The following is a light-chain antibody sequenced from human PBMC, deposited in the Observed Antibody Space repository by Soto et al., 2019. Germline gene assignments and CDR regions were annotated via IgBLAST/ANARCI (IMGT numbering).Light chain of an antibody. J-gene: IGKJ1*01. CDR3: QQYNSYRGT. Sequence: DIQMTQSPSTLSASVGDRFTITWRASQSISSWLAWYQQKPGKAPKLLIYDASSLESGVPSRFSGSGSGTEFTLTISSLQPDDFATYYCQQYNSYRGTFGQGTKVDIK. V-gene: IGKV1-5*01. CDR1: QSISSW. CDR2: DAS.